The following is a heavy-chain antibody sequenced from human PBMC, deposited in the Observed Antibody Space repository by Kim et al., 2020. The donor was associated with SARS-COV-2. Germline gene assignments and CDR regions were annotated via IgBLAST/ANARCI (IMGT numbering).Heavy chain of an antibody. Sequence: SETLSLTCAVYGGSFSGYYWSWIRQPPGKGLEWIGEINHSGSTNYNPSLKSRVTISVDTSKNQFSLKLSSVTAADTAVYYCARERDLNWNYPPFYYYVDVWGKGTTVTVSS. CDR3: ARERDLNWNYPPFYYYVDV. J-gene: IGHJ6*03. CDR1: GGSFSGYY. CDR2: INHSGST. V-gene: IGHV4-34*01. D-gene: IGHD1-7*01.